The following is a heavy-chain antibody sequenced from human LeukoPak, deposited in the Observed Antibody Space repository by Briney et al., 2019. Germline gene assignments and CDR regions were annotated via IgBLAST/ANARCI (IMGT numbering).Heavy chain of an antibody. Sequence: SETLSLTCTVSGDSINNYYWSWIRQPPGKGLEWIGNINYSGSSNSNPSLKSRATISVDMSRKHFFLDLISVTAADTAVYYCARAGSSGWYFMDVWGKGTTVTISS. CDR2: INYSGSS. CDR1: GDSINNYY. J-gene: IGHJ6*03. V-gene: IGHV4-59*01. D-gene: IGHD6-19*01. CDR3: ARAGSSGWYFMDV.